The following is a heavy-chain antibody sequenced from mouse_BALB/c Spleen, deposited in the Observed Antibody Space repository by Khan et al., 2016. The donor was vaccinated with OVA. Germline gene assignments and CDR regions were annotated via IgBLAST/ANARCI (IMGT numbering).Heavy chain of an antibody. Sequence: VQLQVSGIELVRPGASVKLSCKASGYTFTNYWINWVKQRPGQGLEWIGNIYPSDSYTNYNQKFKDKATLIVDQSSSTAYMQLHSPTTEDSAVYYCTREGVDGSPVAYWGQGTLVTVSA. J-gene: IGHJ3*01. CDR2: IYPSDSYT. CDR3: TREGVDGSPVAY. CDR1: GYTFTNYW. V-gene: IGHV1-69*02. D-gene: IGHD2-3*01.